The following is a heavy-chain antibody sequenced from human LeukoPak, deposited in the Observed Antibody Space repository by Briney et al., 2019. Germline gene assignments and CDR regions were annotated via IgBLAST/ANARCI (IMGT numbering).Heavy chain of an antibody. J-gene: IGHJ5*02. D-gene: IGHD3-16*02. CDR3: ARDQGMDDYVWGSYRYRRNWFDP. CDR1: GYTFTSYA. V-gene: IGHV1-3*01. CDR2: INAGNGNT. Sequence: ASVKVSCKASGYTFTSYAMHWVRQAPGQRLEWMGWINAGNGNTKYSQKFQGRVTITRDTSASTAYMELSSLRSEGTAVYYCARDQGMDDYVWGSYRYRRNWFDPWGQGTLVTVSS.